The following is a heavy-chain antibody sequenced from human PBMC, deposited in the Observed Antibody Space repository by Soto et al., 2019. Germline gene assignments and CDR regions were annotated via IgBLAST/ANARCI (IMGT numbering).Heavy chain of an antibody. CDR3: ARHVGVRSRQQLPYGMDV. V-gene: IGHV5-51*01. CDR1: GYSLTSYW. CDR2: IYPGDSDT. J-gene: IGHJ6*02. D-gene: IGHD6-13*01. Sequence: PGEALKICCKFSGYSLTSYWIGWVRQIPGKCLEWIGIIYPGDSDTRYSPSFQVQVTISADKSISTAYLQWSSLKASDTAMYYCARHVGVRSRQQLPYGMDVWGQGTTVTV.